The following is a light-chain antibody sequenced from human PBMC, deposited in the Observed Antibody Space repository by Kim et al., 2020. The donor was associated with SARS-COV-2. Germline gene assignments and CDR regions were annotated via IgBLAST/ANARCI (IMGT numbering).Light chain of an antibody. J-gene: IGLJ3*02. CDR2: RNN. Sequence: QTATLAWTGNSNDVGYQGAAWLQQHQGHPPKLLAFRNNNRPSGISERFSASRSGNTASLTITGLQPEDEADYYCSAWDSSVSAWVFGGGTQLTVL. CDR3: SAWDSSVSAWV. V-gene: IGLV10-54*01. CDR1: SNDVGYQG.